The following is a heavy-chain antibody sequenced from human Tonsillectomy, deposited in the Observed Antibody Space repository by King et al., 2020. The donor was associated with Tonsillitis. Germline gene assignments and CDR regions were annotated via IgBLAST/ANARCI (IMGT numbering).Heavy chain of an antibody. CDR2: ISYDGSNK. CDR1: GFTFSSYA. D-gene: IGHD5-18*01. Sequence: VQLVESGGGVVQPGRSLRLSCAASGFTFSSYAMHWVRQAPGKGLEWVAVISYDGSNKYYADSVKGRFTISRDNSKNTLYLQMNSLRAEDTAVYYCAREGYSSNYYYYGMDVCGQGTTVTVSS. V-gene: IGHV3-30-3*01. J-gene: IGHJ6*02. CDR3: AREGYSSNYYYYGMDV.